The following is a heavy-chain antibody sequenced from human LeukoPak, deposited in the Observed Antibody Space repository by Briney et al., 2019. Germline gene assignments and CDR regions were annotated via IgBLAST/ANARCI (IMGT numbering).Heavy chain of an antibody. Sequence: ASVKVSCKASGYTFTSYDINWVRQATGQGLEWMGWMNPNSGNTGYAQKFQGRVTMTRNTSISTAYMELSSLRSEDTAVYYCARGRHSRQQLTRTGYYMDVWGKGTTVTISS. CDR1: GYTFTSYD. D-gene: IGHD6-13*01. CDR2: MNPNSGNT. J-gene: IGHJ6*03. V-gene: IGHV1-8*02. CDR3: ARGRHSRQQLTRTGYYMDV.